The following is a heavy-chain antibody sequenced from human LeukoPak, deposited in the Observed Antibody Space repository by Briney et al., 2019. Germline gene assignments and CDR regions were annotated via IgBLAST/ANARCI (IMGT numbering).Heavy chain of an antibody. Sequence: GGSLRLSCAASGFTFGHHWMHWVRQVPGEGLVWVSRIKEDGTYTSYADSVKGRFTISRDNAKNTLYLQMNSLRAGDTAVYYCARDFDMGITPGDDFDYWGQGTLVTVSS. CDR2: IKEDGTYT. J-gene: IGHJ4*02. CDR1: GFTFGHHW. D-gene: IGHD3-9*01. V-gene: IGHV3-74*01. CDR3: ARDFDMGITPGDDFDY.